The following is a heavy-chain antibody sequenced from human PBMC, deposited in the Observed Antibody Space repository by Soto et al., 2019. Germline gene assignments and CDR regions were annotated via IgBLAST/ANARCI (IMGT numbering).Heavy chain of an antibody. CDR3: AKDRGKRWEIQGMDV. D-gene: IGHD1-26*01. CDR2: ISYDGSNK. CDR1: GFTFSSYG. Sequence: PGGSLRLSCAASGFTFSSYGMHWVRQAPGKGLEWVAVISYDGSNKYYADSVKGRFTISRDNSKNTLYLQMNSLRAEDTAVYYCAKDRGKRWEIQGMDVWGQGTTVTVSS. J-gene: IGHJ6*02. V-gene: IGHV3-30*18.